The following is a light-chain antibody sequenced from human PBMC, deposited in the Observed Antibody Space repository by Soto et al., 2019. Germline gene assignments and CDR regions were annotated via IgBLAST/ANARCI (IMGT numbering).Light chain of an antibody. CDR1: QSVSSH. CDR2: DSS. CDR3: QQYTNTNNPWM. V-gene: IGKV3-15*01. J-gene: IGKJ1*01. Sequence: EIRMTQSPAILSVSPGESATLSCRASQSVSSHVVWYQQKPGQAPRLLISDSSTTGFPARFSGSGSGTEFTLTISSLQSDDSAIYYCQQYTNTNNPWMFGQGTKVEI.